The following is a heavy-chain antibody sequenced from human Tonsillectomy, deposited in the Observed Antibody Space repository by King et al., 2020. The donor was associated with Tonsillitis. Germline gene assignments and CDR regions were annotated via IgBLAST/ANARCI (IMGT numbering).Heavy chain of an antibody. CDR3: ARSGRNYRNYGRGGVFQNWFHP. Sequence: VQLQESGPGLVKPSETLSLTCTVSGGSISSYYWSWIRQPPGKGLEWIGYIYYSGSTNYNPSLKSRVTITVDTSKNQFSLKLSSVTAADTAVYYCARSGRNYRNYGRGGVFQNWFHPRGQGTLGPVSS. CDR1: GGSISSYY. J-gene: IGHJ5*02. D-gene: IGHD4-11*01. V-gene: IGHV4-59*01. CDR2: IYYSGST.